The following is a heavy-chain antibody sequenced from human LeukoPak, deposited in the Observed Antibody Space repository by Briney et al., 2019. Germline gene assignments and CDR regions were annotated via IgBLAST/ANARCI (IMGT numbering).Heavy chain of an antibody. V-gene: IGHV3-66*01. CDR2: IYTGGNT. D-gene: IGHD2-8*01. J-gene: IGHJ4*02. CDR1: GISVSRNY. CDR3: ATERGMVLYEH. Sequence: PGGSLRLSCAPSGISVSRNYMSWVRQVPGKGLEWVSVIYTGGNTYYADSVKGRFTISRDDSKNTVYLQMNSLRADDTAVYYCATERGMVLYEHWGQGTLVTVSS.